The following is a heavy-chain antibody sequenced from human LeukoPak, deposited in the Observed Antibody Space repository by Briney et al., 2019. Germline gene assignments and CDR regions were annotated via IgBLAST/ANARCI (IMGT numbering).Heavy chain of an antibody. CDR1: GGSISSSYYY. CDR3: ARDYGITGTTAWYGMDV. Sequence: PSETLSLTCTVSGGSISSSYYYWGWIRQPPGKGLEWIGSIYYSGSTYYNPSLKSRVTISVDTSKNQFSLKLSSVTAADTAVYYCARDYGITGTTAWYGMDVWGQGTTVTVSS. V-gene: IGHV4-39*07. D-gene: IGHD1-7*01. J-gene: IGHJ6*02. CDR2: IYYSGST.